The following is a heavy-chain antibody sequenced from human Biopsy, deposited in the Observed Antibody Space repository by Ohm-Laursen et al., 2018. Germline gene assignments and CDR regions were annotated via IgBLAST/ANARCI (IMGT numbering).Heavy chain of an antibody. CDR2: NIPILGTG. Sequence: SVKISCKVPGGTFSNYGVNWVRQAPGQGLEWLGGNIPILGTGNYAQKFQDRVTVAADTSTSTATMELRSLRSDDTAVYYCATKLTGYFHHWGQGTLVIVSS. CDR3: ATKLTGYFHH. V-gene: IGHV1-69*06. D-gene: IGHD3-9*01. CDR1: GGTFSNYG. J-gene: IGHJ1*01.